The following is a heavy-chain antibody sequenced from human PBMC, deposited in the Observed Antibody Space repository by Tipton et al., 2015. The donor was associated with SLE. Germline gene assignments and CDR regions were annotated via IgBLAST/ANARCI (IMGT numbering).Heavy chain of an antibody. Sequence: LRLSCAVYGGSFSGYYWSWIRQPPGKGLEWIGEINHSGSTNYNPSLKSRVTISVDTSKNQFSLKLTSVTAADTAIYYCARGGEYGSSWHPRNYYYMDVWGKGTTVTVSS. CDR1: GGSFSGYY. J-gene: IGHJ6*03. D-gene: IGHD6-13*01. CDR2: INHSGST. V-gene: IGHV4-34*01. CDR3: ARGGEYGSSWHPRNYYYMDV.